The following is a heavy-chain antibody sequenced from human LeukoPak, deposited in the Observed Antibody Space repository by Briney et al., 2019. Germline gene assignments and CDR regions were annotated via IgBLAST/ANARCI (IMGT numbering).Heavy chain of an antibody. CDR3: AKDSNESLDY. J-gene: IGHJ4*02. V-gene: IGHV3-33*06. CDR1: GFTFSSYG. Sequence: GRSLRLSCVASGFTFSSYGMHWVRQAPGKGLEWVAGIWYDGSNRNYADSVKGRFTISRDNSKNTLYLQMNSLGAEDTAVYYCAKDSNESLDYWGQGTLVTVSS. CDR2: IWYDGSNR. D-gene: IGHD2-2*01.